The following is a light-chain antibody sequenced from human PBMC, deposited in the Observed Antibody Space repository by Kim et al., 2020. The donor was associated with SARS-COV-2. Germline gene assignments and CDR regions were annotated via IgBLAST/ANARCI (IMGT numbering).Light chain of an antibody. Sequence: ALGQTVRFTCQGDTLGSHYISWYQQKPGQAPVLVIHGENNRPSGIADRLSGSSSGNTASLTISGAQAEDEADYYCSSRDSSGDHLVFGGGTQLTVL. J-gene: IGLJ2*01. V-gene: IGLV3-19*01. CDR3: SSRDSSGDHLV. CDR1: TLGSHY. CDR2: GEN.